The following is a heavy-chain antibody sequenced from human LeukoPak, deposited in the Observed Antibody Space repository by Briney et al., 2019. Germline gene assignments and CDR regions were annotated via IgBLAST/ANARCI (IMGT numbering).Heavy chain of an antibody. CDR2: INHSGST. Sequence: PSETLSLTCAVYGGSFSGYYWSWIRQPPGKGLEWIGEINHSGSTNYNPSLKSRVTISVDTSKNQFSLKLSSVTAADTAVYYCARRRADHYYGSGSQPFDPWGQGTLVTVSS. V-gene: IGHV4-34*01. CDR3: ARRRADHYYGSGSQPFDP. D-gene: IGHD3-10*01. J-gene: IGHJ5*02. CDR1: GGSFSGYY.